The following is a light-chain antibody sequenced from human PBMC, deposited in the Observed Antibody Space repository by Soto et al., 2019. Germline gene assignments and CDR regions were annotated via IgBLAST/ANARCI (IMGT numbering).Light chain of an antibody. V-gene: IGKV1-5*01. Sequence: DIQMTQSPSSLSASVEDRVIITCRASQSIGRWLAWYQQKRGKVPKLLIYDASTLKTGVPSRFSGSGSGSEFNFTITGLQPDDFATYFCQQYNTYATFGQGTRLEIK. CDR3: QQYNTYAT. CDR1: QSIGRW. CDR2: DAS. J-gene: IGKJ5*01.